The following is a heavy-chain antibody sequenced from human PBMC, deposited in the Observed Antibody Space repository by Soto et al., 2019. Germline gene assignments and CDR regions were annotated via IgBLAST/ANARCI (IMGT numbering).Heavy chain of an antibody. D-gene: IGHD2-15*01. CDR3: ATVPRHCSGIACCLDF. CDR2: IIHSGST. Sequence: PGKGLEWIGEIIHSGSTNYNPSLKSRVTMSVDESKNQFSLKLNSVTAADTAVYYFATVPRHCSGIACCLDFCGEAILVTVSS. J-gene: IGHJ4*02. V-gene: IGHV4-4*02.